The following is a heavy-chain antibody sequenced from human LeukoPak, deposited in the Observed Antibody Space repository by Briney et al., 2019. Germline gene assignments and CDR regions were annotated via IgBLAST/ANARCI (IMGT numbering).Heavy chain of an antibody. CDR1: GFTFSSYG. V-gene: IGHV3-33*01. J-gene: IGHJ6*04. CDR2: IWYDGSNK. CDR3: VRDILWFGERFYGMDV. Sequence: GGSLRLSWAASGFTFSSYGMHWVRQAPDKGLEWVAVIWYDGSNKYYADSVKGRFTISRDNSKNTLYLQMNSLRAEDTAVYYCVRDILWFGERFYGMDVWGKGTTVTVSS. D-gene: IGHD3-10*01.